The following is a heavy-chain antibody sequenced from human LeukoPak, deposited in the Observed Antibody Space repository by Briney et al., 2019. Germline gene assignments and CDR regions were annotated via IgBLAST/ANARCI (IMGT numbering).Heavy chain of an antibody. Sequence: PSETLSLTCTVSGGSISSYYWSWIRQPPGKGLEWIGYIYYSGSTNYNPSLKSRVTISVDTSKNQFSLKLSSVTAADTAVYYCARRSSSWFYWYFDLWGRGTLVTVSS. V-gene: IGHV4-59*01. J-gene: IGHJ2*01. CDR3: ARRSSSWFYWYFDL. CDR2: IYYSGST. D-gene: IGHD6-13*01. CDR1: GGSISSYY.